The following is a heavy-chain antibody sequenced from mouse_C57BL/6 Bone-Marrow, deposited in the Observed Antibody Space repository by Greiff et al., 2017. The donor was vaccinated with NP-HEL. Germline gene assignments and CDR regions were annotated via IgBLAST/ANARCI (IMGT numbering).Heavy chain of an antibody. CDR1: GYTFTSYW. Sequence: VKLQQPGAELVKPGASVKLSCKASGYTFTSYWMHWVKQRPGQGLEWIGMIHPNSGSTNYNEKFKSKATLTVDKSSSTAYMQLSSLTSEDSAVYYCARSGLRRKVWFAYWGQGTLVTVSA. J-gene: IGHJ3*01. CDR3: ARSGLRRKVWFAY. D-gene: IGHD2-4*01. CDR2: IHPNSGST. V-gene: IGHV1-64*01.